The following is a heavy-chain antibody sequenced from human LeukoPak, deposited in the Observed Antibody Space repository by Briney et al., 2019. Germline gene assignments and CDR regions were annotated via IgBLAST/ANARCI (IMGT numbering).Heavy chain of an antibody. CDR2: ISYDGSNK. CDR1: GFPFSSYG. V-gene: IGHV3-30*18. CDR3: AKDQGNIVGATVY. Sequence: GGSLRLSCAASGFPFSSYGMHWVRQAPGKGLEWVAVISYDGSNKYYADSVKGRFTISRDNSKNTLYLQMNSLRAEDTAVYYCAKDQGNIVGATVYWGQGTLVTVSS. D-gene: IGHD1-26*01. J-gene: IGHJ4*02.